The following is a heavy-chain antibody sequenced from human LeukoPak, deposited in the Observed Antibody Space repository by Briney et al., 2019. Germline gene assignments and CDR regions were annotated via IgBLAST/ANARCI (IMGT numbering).Heavy chain of an antibody. Sequence: PSETLSLTCTVSGYSISSGYYWGWLRQPPGKGLEWMGSIYHGGTTFYNPSLKRRVTISVDTSKNQFSLRLNSVTAADTAVYYCARNRYFDTGGYYYDFDSWGQGTLVTVSS. V-gene: IGHV4-38-2*02. CDR2: IYHGGTT. J-gene: IGHJ4*02. D-gene: IGHD3-22*01. CDR3: ARNRYFDTGGYYYDFDS. CDR1: GYSISSGYY.